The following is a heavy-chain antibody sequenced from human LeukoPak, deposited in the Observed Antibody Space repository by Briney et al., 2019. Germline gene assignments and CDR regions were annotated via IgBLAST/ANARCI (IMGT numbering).Heavy chain of an antibody. Sequence: ASVKVSCKASGYTFTGYYMRWGRQAPGQGLEWMGWINPNTGGTNYAQNFQGRVTMTRDTSISTAYMELSRLRSDDTAVYYCARWDRITGYYYMDVWGKGTTVTVSS. D-gene: IGHD2-15*01. V-gene: IGHV1-2*02. CDR3: ARWDRITGYYYMDV. CDR2: INPNTGGT. J-gene: IGHJ6*03. CDR1: GYTFTGYY.